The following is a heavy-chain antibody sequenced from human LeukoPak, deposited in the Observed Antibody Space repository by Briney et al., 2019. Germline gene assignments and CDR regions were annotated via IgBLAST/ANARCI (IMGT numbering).Heavy chain of an antibody. CDR3: TRGKGDQGWY. V-gene: IGHV3-49*03. CDR2: IRNKAYGGTT. D-gene: IGHD2-15*01. CDR1: GFTFGDYA. Sequence: GGSLRLSCTASGFTFGDYAMSWFRQAPGKGLEWVGFIRNKAYGGTTEYAASVKRRFTISRDDSKSIAYLQMNSLKTEDTGVYYCTRGKGDQGWYWGQGTLVTVSS. J-gene: IGHJ4*02.